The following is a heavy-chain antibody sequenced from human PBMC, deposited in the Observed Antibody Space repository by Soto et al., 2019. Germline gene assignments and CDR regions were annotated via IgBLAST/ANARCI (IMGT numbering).Heavy chain of an antibody. J-gene: IGHJ5*02. Sequence: PGGSLRLSCAASGFTFSSYGMHWVRQAPGKGLEWVAVISYDGSNKYYADSVKGRFTISRDNSKNTLYLQMNSLRAEDTAVYYCAKDDPERGHWFDPWGQGTLVTVSS. V-gene: IGHV3-30*18. CDR2: ISYDGSNK. CDR1: GFTFSSYG. CDR3: AKDDPERGHWFDP.